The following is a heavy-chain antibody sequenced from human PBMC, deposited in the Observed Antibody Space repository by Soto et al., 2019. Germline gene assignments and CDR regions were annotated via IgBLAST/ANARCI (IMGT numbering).Heavy chain of an antibody. CDR3: AKGDNLGPKTGYAFDP. D-gene: IGHD5-12*01. CDR2: TYFRSKWFN. CDR1: GDSGSSNTAS. V-gene: IGHV6-1*01. Sequence: QTLSLTCAISGDSGSSNTASWNWIRKSPSRGLEWLGRTYFRSKWFNDYAVSVKSRIIINPDTSNNQFSLQLNSVTPEDTAVYFCAKGDNLGPKTGYAFDPWGQGTLVTVSS. J-gene: IGHJ5*02.